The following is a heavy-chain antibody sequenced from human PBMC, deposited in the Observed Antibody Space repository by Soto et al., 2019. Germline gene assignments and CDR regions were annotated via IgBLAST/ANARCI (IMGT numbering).Heavy chain of an antibody. D-gene: IGHD2-2*01. CDR1: GFTFSSYA. CDR2: ISGSGGST. V-gene: IGHV3-23*01. Sequence: SLRLSCAASGFTFSSYAMSWVRQAPGKGLEWVSAISGSGGSTYYADSVKGRFTISRDNSKNTLYLQMNSLRAEDTAVYYCAKVAYCSSTSCPRYMDVWGQGTTVTVSS. J-gene: IGHJ6*02. CDR3: AKVAYCSSTSCPRYMDV.